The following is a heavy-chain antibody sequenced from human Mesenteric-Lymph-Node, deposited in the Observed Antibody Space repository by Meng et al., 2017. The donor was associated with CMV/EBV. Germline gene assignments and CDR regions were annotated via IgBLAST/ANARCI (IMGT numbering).Heavy chain of an antibody. CDR2: ITWDGGST. J-gene: IGHJ6*02. Sequence: GESLKISCAASGFTFDDYTMHWVRQAPGKGLEWVSLITWDGGSTYYADSVKGRFTVSRDNSKNSLYLQMKSLKTEDTALYYCAKPGYRPDLGYYYYYGMDVWGQGTTVTVSS. CDR3: AKPGYRPDLGYYYYYGMDV. D-gene: IGHD2-15*01. CDR1: GFTFDDYT. V-gene: IGHV3-43*01.